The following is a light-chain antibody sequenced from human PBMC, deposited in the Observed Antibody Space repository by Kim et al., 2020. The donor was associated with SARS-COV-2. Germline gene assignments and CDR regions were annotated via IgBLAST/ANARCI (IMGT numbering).Light chain of an antibody. CDR2: DTT. V-gene: IGLV7-46*01. Sequence: QAVVTQEPSMTVSPGGTVTLTCGSSTGAVTSGHYPYWFQQRPGQAPRALIYDTTHKHSWKPARFSGSLLGGKAALTLSGAQPEDEAEYHCLISYSGAYVFGTGTKVTVL. CDR1: TGAVTSGHY. J-gene: IGLJ1*01. CDR3: LISYSGAYV.